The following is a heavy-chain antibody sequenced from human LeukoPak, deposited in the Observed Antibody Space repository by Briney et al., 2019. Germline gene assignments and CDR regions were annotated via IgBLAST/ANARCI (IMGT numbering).Heavy chain of an antibody. CDR1: GFTFSSYG. CDR3: AKDTQGYSNRHYYYYYMDV. V-gene: IGHV3-30*02. D-gene: IGHD4-11*01. Sequence: GGSLRLSCAASGFTFSSYGMHWVRQAPGKGLEWVAFIRYDGSNKYYADSVKGRFTISRDNSKNTLYLQMNSLRAEDTAVYYCAKDTQGYSNRHYYYYYMDVWGKGTTVTVSS. J-gene: IGHJ6*03. CDR2: IRYDGSNK.